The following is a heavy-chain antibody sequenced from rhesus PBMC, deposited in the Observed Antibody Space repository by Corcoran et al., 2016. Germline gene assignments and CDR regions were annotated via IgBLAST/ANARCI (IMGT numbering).Heavy chain of an antibody. V-gene: IGHV4-76*01. CDR1: GGSISSRYD. J-gene: IGHJ4*01. CDR2: IYGSSGST. D-gene: IGHD4-23*01. CDR3: ATRGEYSHVFDY. Sequence: QVQLQESGPGVLTPSETLSLTCAVSGGSISSRYDWSWIRLPPGKGLGWIGYIYGSSGSTNYNPSLKNGVTISKDAAKNQFSLKLSAVSAADTAVYYCATRGEYSHVFDYWGQGVLVTVSS.